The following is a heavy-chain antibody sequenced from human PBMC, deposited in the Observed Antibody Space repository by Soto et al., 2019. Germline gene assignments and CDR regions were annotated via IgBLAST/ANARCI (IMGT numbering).Heavy chain of an antibody. CDR2: IYYSGST. CDR3: ARDQGIAVAVFDY. CDR1: GGSVTSGSYY. D-gene: IGHD6-19*01. Sequence: QVQLQESGPGLVKPSETLSLTCTVSGGSVTSGSYYWSWLRQPPGKGLEWIGYIYYSGSTNYNPSLTFRVTISVDTSKKQISLKLSSVTAVDTAVYYCARDQGIAVAVFDYWGQGTLVTVSS. J-gene: IGHJ4*02. V-gene: IGHV4-61*01.